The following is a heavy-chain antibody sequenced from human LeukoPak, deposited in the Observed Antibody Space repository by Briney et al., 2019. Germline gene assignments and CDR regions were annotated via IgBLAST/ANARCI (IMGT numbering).Heavy chain of an antibody. CDR2: IRFDGSNT. V-gene: IGHV3-30*02. Sequence: GGSLRLSCATSGFNFNSYGMHWVRQAPGKGLEWVAFIRFDGSNTYYADSVKGRFTISRDNSKNTLSLQMNSLRTEDTALYYCARDFGVVNTSDYWGQGTLVTVSS. J-gene: IGHJ4*02. CDR1: GFNFNSYG. D-gene: IGHD3-3*01. CDR3: ARDFGVVNTSDY.